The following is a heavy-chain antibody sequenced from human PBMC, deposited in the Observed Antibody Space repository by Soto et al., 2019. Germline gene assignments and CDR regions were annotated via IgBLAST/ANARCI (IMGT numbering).Heavy chain of an antibody. V-gene: IGHV1-69*13. CDR1: GGTFSSYA. CDR2: IIPIFGTA. J-gene: IGHJ4*02. Sequence: SVKVSCKASGGTFSSYAISWVRQAPGQGLEWMGGIIPIFGTANYAQKFQGRVTITADESTSTAYMELSSLRSEDTAVYYCARGPRYCYDSSGYYYPGNYWGQGTLVTVSS. CDR3: ARGPRYCYDSSGYYYPGNY. D-gene: IGHD3-22*01.